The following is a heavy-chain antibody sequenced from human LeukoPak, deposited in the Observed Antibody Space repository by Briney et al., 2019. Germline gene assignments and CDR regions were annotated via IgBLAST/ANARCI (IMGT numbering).Heavy chain of an antibody. CDR3: ARHYYDRSDSYSFDY. V-gene: IGHV4-59*08. CDR1: GGSISGYY. J-gene: IGHJ4*02. CDR2: LYSSGST. Sequence: MTSETLSLTCTVSGGSISGYYWSWIRQPPGKGLEWIGYLYSSGSTNYNPSLKSRVTISLDTSENQFSLKLSSVTAADTAVYYCARHYYDRSDSYSFDYWGQGTLDTVSS. D-gene: IGHD3-22*01.